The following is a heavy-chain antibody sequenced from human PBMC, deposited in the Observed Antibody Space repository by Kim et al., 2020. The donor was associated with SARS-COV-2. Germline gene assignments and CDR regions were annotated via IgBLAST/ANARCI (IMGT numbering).Heavy chain of an antibody. CDR3: MRDYDF. V-gene: IGHV3-74*01. CDR2: IQHDGGRT. CDR1: GFSFNFYW. J-gene: IGHJ4*02. Sequence: GGSLRLSCAASGFSFNFYWIHWVRQAPGKGLVWVSGIQHDGGRTTSADSVRGRFTISRDNAKNTVFLEMSSLRAEDTAVYYCMRDYDFWSQGTLVTVSS.